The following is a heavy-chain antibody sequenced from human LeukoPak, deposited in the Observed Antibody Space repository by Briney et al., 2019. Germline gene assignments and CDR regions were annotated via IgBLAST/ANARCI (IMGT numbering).Heavy chain of an antibody. CDR1: GVSISSSNSY. J-gene: IGHJ4*02. V-gene: IGHV4-39*01. CDR2: IYYSGNT. D-gene: IGHD3/OR15-3a*01. CDR3: ARQTGSGLFILP. Sequence: PSETLSLTCTVSGVSISSSNSYWGWVRQPPGKGLEWIGSIYYSGNTYYNASLKSQVSISIDTSKNQFSLRLTSVTAADTAVYYCARQTGSGLFILPGGQGTLVTVSS.